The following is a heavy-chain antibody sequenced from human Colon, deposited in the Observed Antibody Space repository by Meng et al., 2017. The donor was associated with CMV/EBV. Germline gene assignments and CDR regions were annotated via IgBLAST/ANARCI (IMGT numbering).Heavy chain of an antibody. CDR2: IIPMFGSP. J-gene: IGHJ5*02. V-gene: IGHV1-69*01. CDR3: ARGKQAGFDL. D-gene: IGHD6-13*01. Sequence: QVGESWGWVEKPGFSVKVSCKASGGTFDIFTFNWVRPAPGQGLEWMGGIIPMFGSPSYSQKFRGRVTITADELEVNSLRSEDTAVYYCARGKQAGFDLWGQGTLVTVSS. CDR1: GGTFDIFT.